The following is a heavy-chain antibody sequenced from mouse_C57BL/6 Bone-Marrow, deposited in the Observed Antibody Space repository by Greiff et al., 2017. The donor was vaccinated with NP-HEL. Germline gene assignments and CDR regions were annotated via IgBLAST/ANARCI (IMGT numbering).Heavy chain of an antibody. CDR3: AHYSNYGGAMDY. CDR1: GYSFTGYF. Sequence: EVKLVESGPELVKPGDSVKISCKASGYSFTGYFMNWVMQSHGKSLEWIGRINPYNGDTFYNQKFKGKATLTVDKSSSTAHMALRSLTSEDSAVYYCAHYSNYGGAMDYWGQGTSVTVSS. D-gene: IGHD2-5*01. V-gene: IGHV1-20*01. CDR2: INPYNGDT. J-gene: IGHJ4*01.